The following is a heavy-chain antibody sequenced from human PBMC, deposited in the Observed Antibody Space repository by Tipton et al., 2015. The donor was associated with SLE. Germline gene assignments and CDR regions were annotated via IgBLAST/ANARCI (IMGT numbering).Heavy chain of an antibody. D-gene: IGHD3-10*01. V-gene: IGHV3-13*05. J-gene: IGHJ4*02. CDR3: ARGYYYGSGSYPGGLLDY. CDR2: IGTAGDP. CDR1: GFTFSSYW. Sequence: GSLRLSCAASGFTFSSYWMSWVRQATGKGLEWVSAIGTAGDPYYPGSVKGRFTISRENAKNSLYLQMNSLRAGDTAVYYCARGYYYGSGSYPGGLLDYWGQGTLVTVSS.